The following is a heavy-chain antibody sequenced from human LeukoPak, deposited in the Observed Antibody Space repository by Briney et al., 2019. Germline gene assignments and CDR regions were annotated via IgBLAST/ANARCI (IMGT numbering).Heavy chain of an antibody. J-gene: IGHJ5*02. V-gene: IGHV3-49*01. CDR3: TRDRFYVWFDP. Sequence: GGSLRLSCTTSGFTFGTHTMHWFRQAPGKGLQWIGFIRSSGTTQYAASVKGGFTISRDGSKSIAYLQMNSLKTEDTAVYYCTRDRFYVWFDPWGQGTLVTVSS. CDR1: GFTFGTHT. CDR2: IRSSGTT. D-gene: IGHD3-16*01.